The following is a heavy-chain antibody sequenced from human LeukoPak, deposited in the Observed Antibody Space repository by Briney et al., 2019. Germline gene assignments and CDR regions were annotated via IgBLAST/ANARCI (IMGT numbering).Heavy chain of an antibody. CDR3: AKDRGSPITYYYYGMDV. V-gene: IGHV3-30*18. J-gene: IGHJ6*02. D-gene: IGHD5-12*01. Sequence: GGSLRPSCAASGFTFSSYGMHWVRQAPGKGLEWVAVISYDGSNKYYADSVKGRFTISRDNSKNTLYLQMNSLRAEDTAVYYCAKDRGSPITYYYYGMDVWGQGTTVTVSS. CDR1: GFTFSSYG. CDR2: ISYDGSNK.